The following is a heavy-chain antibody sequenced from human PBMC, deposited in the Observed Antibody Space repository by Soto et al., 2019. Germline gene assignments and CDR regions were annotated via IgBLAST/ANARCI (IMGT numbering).Heavy chain of an antibody. D-gene: IGHD2-2*01. J-gene: IGHJ3*01. CDR3: TKYRRTDAF. CDR2: IHYSGST. V-gene: IGHV4-59*01. Sequence: RQTPGKVLEWVGYIHYSGSTNYNPSLKSRVTMSVDSAKNQFSLQLSSVTAADTAVYFCTKYRRTDAF.